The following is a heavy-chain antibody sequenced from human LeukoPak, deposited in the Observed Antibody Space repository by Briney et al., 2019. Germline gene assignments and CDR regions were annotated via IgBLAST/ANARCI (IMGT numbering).Heavy chain of an antibody. CDR1: GFTFSNAW. D-gene: IGHD2-2*01. CDR3: ARVRTLVVPAAELYYFDY. V-gene: IGHV3-7*01. CDR2: IKQDGSEK. Sequence: PGGSLRLSCAASGFTFSNAWMSWVRQAPGKGLEWVANIKQDGSEKYYVDSVKGRFTISRDNAKNSLYLQMNSLRAEDTAVYYCARVRTLVVPAAELYYFDYWGQGTLVTVSS. J-gene: IGHJ4*02.